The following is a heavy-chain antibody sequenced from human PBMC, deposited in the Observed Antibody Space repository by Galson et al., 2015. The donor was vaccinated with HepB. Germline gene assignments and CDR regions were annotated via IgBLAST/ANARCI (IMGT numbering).Heavy chain of an antibody. V-gene: IGHV6-1*01. CDR2: TYYRSKWYN. J-gene: IGHJ5*02. Sequence: CAISGDSVSSNSAAWNWIRQSPSRGLEWLGRTYYRSKWYNDYAESVKGRITISPDTSKNQFSLQLRSVTPEDTAVYYCARDCTGGLCFYFHPRGQGTLATVSS. CDR1: GDSVSSNSAA. CDR3: ARDCTGGLCFYFHP. D-gene: IGHD2-8*02.